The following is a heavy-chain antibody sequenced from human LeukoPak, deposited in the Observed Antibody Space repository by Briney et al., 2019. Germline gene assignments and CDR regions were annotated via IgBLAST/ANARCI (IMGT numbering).Heavy chain of an antibody. V-gene: IGHV1-2*02. D-gene: IGHD6-19*01. J-gene: IGHJ5*02. Sequence: ASVKVSCKASGYTFTGYYMHWVRQAPGQGLEWMGWINPNSGSTNYAQKFQGRVTMTRDTSISTAYMELSRLRSDDTAVYYCARDRAVDGTDWFDPWGQGTLVTVSS. CDR3: ARDRAVDGTDWFDP. CDR2: INPNSGST. CDR1: GYTFTGYY.